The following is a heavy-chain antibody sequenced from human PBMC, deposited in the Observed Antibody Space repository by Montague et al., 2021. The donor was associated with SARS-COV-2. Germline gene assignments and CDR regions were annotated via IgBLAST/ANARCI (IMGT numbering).Heavy chain of an antibody. J-gene: IGHJ5*02. V-gene: IGHV4-59*11. D-gene: IGHD3-10*01. CDR1: GGSMSDHY. Sequence: SETLPLTCTVSGGSMSDHYWAWIRQPPGKGLEWLAFIYYSGGINSNASLKSRVSMSVDTSKNQFSLKLTSVTAADTAVYYCARAVYVRRAVNWFDPWGQGTLVTVSS. CDR3: ARAVYVRRAVNWFDP. CDR2: IYYSGGI.